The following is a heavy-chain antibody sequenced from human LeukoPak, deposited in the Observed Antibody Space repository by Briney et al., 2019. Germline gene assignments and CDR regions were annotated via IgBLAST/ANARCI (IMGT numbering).Heavy chain of an antibody. CDR2: IYHSGST. CDR3: ARDLGSNYYFDY. D-gene: IGHD4-11*01. CDR1: GYSISSGYY. V-gene: IGHV4-38-2*02. Sequence: PSETLSLTCTVSGYSISSGYYWGWIRQPPGKGLEWIGSIYHSGSTYYNPSLKSRVTISVDTSKNQFSLKLSSVTAADTAVYYCARDLGSNYYFDYWGQGTLVTVSS. J-gene: IGHJ4*02.